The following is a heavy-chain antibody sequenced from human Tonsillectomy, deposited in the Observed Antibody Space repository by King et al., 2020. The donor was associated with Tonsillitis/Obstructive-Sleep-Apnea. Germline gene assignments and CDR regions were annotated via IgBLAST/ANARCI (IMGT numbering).Heavy chain of an antibody. CDR1: GYSFTNYW. Sequence: QLVQSGADGKKPGESLKISCNGSGYSFTNYWIAWVRQMPWKGLEWMVIIYPVYSDSRYSSSFQGQVTMSADNSISTAYLQWSSLKASDTAMYYWARRVVVVVGATQGSGYYFDYWGQGTLVTVSS. D-gene: IGHD2-15*01. CDR2: IYPVYSDS. V-gene: IGHV5-51*01. CDR3: ARRVVVVVGATQGSGYYFDY. J-gene: IGHJ4*02.